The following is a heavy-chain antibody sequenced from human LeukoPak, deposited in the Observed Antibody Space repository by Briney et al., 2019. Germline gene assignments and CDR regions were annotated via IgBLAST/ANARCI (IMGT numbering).Heavy chain of an antibody. Sequence: SETLSLTCTVSGGSISSHYWSWIRQPPGKGLEWIGYVYYSGSTNYNPSLKSRVTMSVDTSKNQFSLKLSSVTAADTAVYYCARSSVQFGTATHFDSWGQGTLVTVSS. D-gene: IGHD3-10*01. CDR2: VYYSGST. V-gene: IGHV4-59*11. J-gene: IGHJ4*02. CDR1: GGSISSHY. CDR3: ARSSVQFGTATHFDS.